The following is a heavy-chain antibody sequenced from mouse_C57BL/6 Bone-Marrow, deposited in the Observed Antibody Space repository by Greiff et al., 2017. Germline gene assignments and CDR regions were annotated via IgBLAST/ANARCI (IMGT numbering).Heavy chain of an antibody. CDR3: ARYKRSYEGFAD. Sequence: DVKLVESGGGLVQPGGSLSFSCAASGFTFTDYYMSWVRQPPGKALEWLGFISNKANGSTTEHRVSVKGRFTISRNNSQSILNLQRNALTAEDSAANSCARYKRSYEGFADWGQGTLVTVSA. CDR1: GFTFTDYY. V-gene: IGHV7-3*01. D-gene: IGHD2-12*01. CDR2: ISNKANGSTT. J-gene: IGHJ3*01.